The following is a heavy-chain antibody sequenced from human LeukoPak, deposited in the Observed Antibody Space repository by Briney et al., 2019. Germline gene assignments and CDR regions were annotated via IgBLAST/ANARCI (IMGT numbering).Heavy chain of an antibody. CDR1: GYTFTSYG. CDR2: ISAYNGNT. V-gene: IGHV1-18*01. CDR3: ARDSSAYYYDSSGYYLGIKSYYFDY. D-gene: IGHD3-22*01. J-gene: IGHJ4*02. Sequence: ASVKVSCKASGYTFTSYGISWVRQAPGQGLEWMGWISAYNGNTNYAQKLQGRVTMTIDTSTSTAYMELRSLRSDDTAVYYCARDSSAYYYDSSGYYLGIKSYYFDYWGQGTLVTVSS.